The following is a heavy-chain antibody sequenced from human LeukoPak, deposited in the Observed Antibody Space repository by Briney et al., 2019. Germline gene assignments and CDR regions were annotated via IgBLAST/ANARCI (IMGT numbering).Heavy chain of an antibody. Sequence: SETLSLTCGVYDGSFGGYHWNWIRQPPGKRLEWIGEITYGGTTNYNPSLRSRVTVSVDTSKKQFSLKLTSVTAADTAVYCVRGRYCSSATCYDWFDPWGPGTHVSVSS. CDR3: RGRYCSSATCYDWFDP. CDR2: ITYGGTT. J-gene: IGHJ5*02. CDR1: DGSFGGYH. D-gene: IGHD2-2*01. V-gene: IGHV4-34*01.